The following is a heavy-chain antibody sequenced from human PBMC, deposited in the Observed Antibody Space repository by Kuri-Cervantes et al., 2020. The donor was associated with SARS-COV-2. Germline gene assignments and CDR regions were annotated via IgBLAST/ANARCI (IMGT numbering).Heavy chain of an antibody. V-gene: IGHV4-38-2*01. CDR2: IYHSGST. D-gene: IGHD2-2*01. Sequence: SQTLSLTCAVSGYSISSGYYWGWIRQPPGKGLEWIGSIYHSGSTYYNPSLKSRVTISVDTSKNQFSLKLSSVTAADTAVYYCARHVGYCSSTSCRQGTWFDPWGQGTLVTVSS. CDR1: GYSISSGYY. J-gene: IGHJ5*02. CDR3: ARHVGYCSSTSCRQGTWFDP.